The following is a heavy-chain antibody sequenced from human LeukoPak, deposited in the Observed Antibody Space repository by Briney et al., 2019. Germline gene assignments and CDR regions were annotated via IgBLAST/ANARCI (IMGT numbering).Heavy chain of an antibody. Sequence: VASVKVSCKASGYTFTSYDINWVRQATGQGLEWMGRIDPNSGVTNYAQQFQGRVTMTRDTSLSTAYMDLSSLRSDDTAVYYCARGYYESSGTFDYWGQGTLVTVSS. CDR2: IDPNSGVT. J-gene: IGHJ4*02. V-gene: IGHV1-2*06. D-gene: IGHD3-22*01. CDR1: GYTFTSYD. CDR3: ARGYYESSGTFDY.